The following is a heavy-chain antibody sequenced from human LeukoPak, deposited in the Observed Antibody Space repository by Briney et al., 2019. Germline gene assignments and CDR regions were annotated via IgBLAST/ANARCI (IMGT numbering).Heavy chain of an antibody. CDR2: ISAYNGNT. CDR1: GYTFTSYG. D-gene: IGHD3-22*01. Sequence: ASVKVSCMACGYTFTSYGISWVRQAPGQGLEWMGWISAYNGNTNYAQKLQGRVTMTTDTSTSTAYMELRSLRSDDTAVYYCARTTLYYYDSSGYFGYWGQGTLVTVSS. CDR3: ARTTLYYYDSSGYFGY. V-gene: IGHV1-18*01. J-gene: IGHJ4*02.